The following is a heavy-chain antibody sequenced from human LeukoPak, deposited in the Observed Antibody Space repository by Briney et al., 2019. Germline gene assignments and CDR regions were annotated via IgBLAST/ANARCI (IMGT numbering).Heavy chain of an antibody. CDR2: IYYSGST. CDR1: GGSISSGDYY. CDR3: ATFADIVVVPAAIPRFS. Sequence: PSETLSLTCTVSGGSISSGDYYWSWIRQPPGKGLKWIGYIYYSGSTYYNPSLKSRVTISVDTSKNQFSLKLSSVTAADTAVYYCATFADIVVVPAAIPRFSWGQGTLVTVSS. J-gene: IGHJ4*02. D-gene: IGHD2-2*01. V-gene: IGHV4-30-4*08.